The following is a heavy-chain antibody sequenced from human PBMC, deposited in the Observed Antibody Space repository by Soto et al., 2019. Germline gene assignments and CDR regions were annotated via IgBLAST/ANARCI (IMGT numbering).Heavy chain of an antibody. V-gene: IGHV4-31*03. Sequence: QVQLQESGPGLVKPSQTLSLTCTVSGGSISSDGYYWSWIRQHPGKGLEWIGYIYYSGSTYYNPSLKNRVTISVDTSKNQCSLKLSSVTAADTAVYYCARASSGEGFGELFFLYWGQGTLVTVSS. D-gene: IGHD3-10*01. CDR2: IYYSGST. J-gene: IGHJ4*02. CDR1: GGSISSDGYY. CDR3: ARASSGEGFGELFFLY.